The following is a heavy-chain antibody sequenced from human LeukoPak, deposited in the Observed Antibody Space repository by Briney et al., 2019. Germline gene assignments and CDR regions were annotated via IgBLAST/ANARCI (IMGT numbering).Heavy chain of an antibody. CDR1: GGSFSGYY. Sequence: SETLSLTCAVYGGSFSGYYWSWIRQPPGKGLEWIGEINHSGSTDYNPSLKSRVTISVDTSKNQSSLKLSSVTAADTAVYYCATRKGSYDYWGQGTLVTVSS. CDR3: ATRKGSYDY. V-gene: IGHV4-34*01. J-gene: IGHJ4*02. CDR2: INHSGST. D-gene: IGHD1-26*01.